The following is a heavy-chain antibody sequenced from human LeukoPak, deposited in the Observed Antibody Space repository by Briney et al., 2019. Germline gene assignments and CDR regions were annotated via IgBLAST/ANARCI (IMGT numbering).Heavy chain of an antibody. CDR2: ISSSSSYI. J-gene: IGHJ4*02. Sequence: PGGSLRLSCAASGFTFSSYSMNWVRQAPGKGLEWVSSISSSSSYIYYVDSVKGRFTISRDNAKNSLYLQMNSLRAEDTAVYYCARGGYDILTGSGYDYWGQGNLVTVSS. CDR1: GFTFSSYS. CDR3: ARGGYDILTGSGYDY. V-gene: IGHV3-21*01. D-gene: IGHD3-9*01.